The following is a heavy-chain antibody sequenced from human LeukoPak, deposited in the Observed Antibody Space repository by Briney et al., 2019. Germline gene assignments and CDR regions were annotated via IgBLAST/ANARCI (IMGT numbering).Heavy chain of an antibody. V-gene: IGHV3-74*01. D-gene: IGHD3-9*01. Sequence: PGGSLRLSCAASGFMFGSYWMHWVRQVPGKGLGWVSRLNTDGSTTSYADSVKGRFTISRDNAKTTVYLQMNSLRAEDTAVYYCASKLRFEAFDYWGQGTLVTVSS. J-gene: IGHJ4*02. CDR1: GFMFGSYW. CDR3: ASKLRFEAFDY. CDR2: LNTDGSTT.